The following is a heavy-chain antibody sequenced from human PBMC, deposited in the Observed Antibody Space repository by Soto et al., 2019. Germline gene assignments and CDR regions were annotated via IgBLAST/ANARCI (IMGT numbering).Heavy chain of an antibody. J-gene: IGHJ6*03. CDR1: GGSFSGYY. CDR2: INHSGST. CDR3: ARSIAEKRFYYYYMDV. D-gene: IGHD6-6*01. Sequence: SETLSLTCAVYGGSFSGYYWSWIHQPPGKGLEWIGEINHSGSTNYNPSLKSRVTISVDTSKNQFSLKLSSVTAADTAVYYCARSIAEKRFYYYYMDVWGKGTTVTVSS. V-gene: IGHV4-34*01.